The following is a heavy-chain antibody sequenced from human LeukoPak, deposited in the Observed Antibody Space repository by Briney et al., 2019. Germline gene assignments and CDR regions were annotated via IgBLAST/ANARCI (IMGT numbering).Heavy chain of an antibody. V-gene: IGHV3-74*01. CDR3: AKVLYDSSGYTYYWYFDL. J-gene: IGHJ2*01. CDR1: GCTFSSYW. D-gene: IGHD3-22*01. Sequence: GGSLRLSCAASGCTFSSYWMHWVRQAPGKGLVWVSRINSDGSSTSYADSVKGRFTISRDNAKNSLYLQMNSLRAEDTAVYYCAKVLYDSSGYTYYWYFDLWGRGTLVTVSS. CDR2: INSDGSST.